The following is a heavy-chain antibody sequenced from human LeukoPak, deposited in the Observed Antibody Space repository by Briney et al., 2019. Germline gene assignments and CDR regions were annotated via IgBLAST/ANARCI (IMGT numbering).Heavy chain of an antibody. Sequence: GGSLRPSCAASGFTFSSYAMHWVRQAPGKGLEWVAVISYGGSNKYYADSVKGRFTISRDNSKNTLYLQMNSLRAEDTAVYYCARDPGYEHYFDYWGQGTLVTVSS. CDR1: GFTFSSYA. J-gene: IGHJ4*02. CDR3: ARDPGYEHYFDY. CDR2: ISYGGSNK. D-gene: IGHD5-12*01. V-gene: IGHV3-30*04.